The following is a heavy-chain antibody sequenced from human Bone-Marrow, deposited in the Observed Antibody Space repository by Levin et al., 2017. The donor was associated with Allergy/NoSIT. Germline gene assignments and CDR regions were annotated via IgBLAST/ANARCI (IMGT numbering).Heavy chain of an antibody. CDR2: VYYNGAT. V-gene: IGHV4-59*01. J-gene: IGHJ6*02. Sequence: KPGGSLRLSCTVSGGSISSYYWSWIRQPPGRGLEWIGYVYYNGATNYNPSLKSRIAISVDTSKNEFSLKLNSVTAADTAIYYCAREGSSTMGATRVYYYYGMDVWGQGTTVTVSS. CDR1: GGSISSYY. D-gene: IGHD1-1*01. CDR3: AREGSSTMGATRVYYYYGMDV.